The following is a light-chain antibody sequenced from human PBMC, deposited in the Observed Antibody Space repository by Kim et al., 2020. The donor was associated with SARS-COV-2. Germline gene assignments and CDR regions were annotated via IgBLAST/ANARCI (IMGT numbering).Light chain of an antibody. CDR2: KDS. CDR3: QSADSSGTYPV. Sequence: PGQTARITCSGDALPKQYAYWYQQKPGQAPVLVIYKDSERPSGIPERFSGSSSGTTVTLTISGVQAEDEADYYCQSADSSGTYPVFGGGTQLTVL. V-gene: IGLV3-25*03. J-gene: IGLJ2*01. CDR1: ALPKQY.